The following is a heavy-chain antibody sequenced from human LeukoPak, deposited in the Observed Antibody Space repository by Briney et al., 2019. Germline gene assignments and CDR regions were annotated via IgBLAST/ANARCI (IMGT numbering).Heavy chain of an antibody. CDR2: IFYTGTT. CDR1: GGSISSFY. D-gene: IGHD2-15*01. J-gene: IGHJ4*02. Sequence: KSSETLSLTCTVSGGSISSFYRSWIRQPPGKGLEYIGYIFYTGTTNCNPSLESRVTISVDTSKNQFSLTLRSVTAADTAVYYCARRTTPRRGEFDYWGQGTLVTVSS. V-gene: IGHV4-59*08. CDR3: ARRTTPRRGEFDY.